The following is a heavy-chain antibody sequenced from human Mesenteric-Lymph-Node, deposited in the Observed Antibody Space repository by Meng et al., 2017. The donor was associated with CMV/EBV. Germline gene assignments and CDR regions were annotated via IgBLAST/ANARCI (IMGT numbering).Heavy chain of an antibody. D-gene: IGHD6-13*01. CDR3: AATDRYSSSWYWKGAPFDS. CDR2: INHNGNS. V-gene: IGHV4-34*01. J-gene: IGHJ4*02. Sequence: SFHGYYWSWIRQPPGKGLEWIGDINHNGNSIYNPSLKSRVSILPDTSKNHFSLRLNSVTAADTAVYYCAATDRYSSSWYWKGAPFDSWGQGTLVTVSS. CDR1: SFHGYY.